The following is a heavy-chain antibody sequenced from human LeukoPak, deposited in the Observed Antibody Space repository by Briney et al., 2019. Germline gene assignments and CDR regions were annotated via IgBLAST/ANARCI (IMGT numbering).Heavy chain of an antibody. J-gene: IGHJ4*02. D-gene: IGHD6-19*01. CDR1: GYTFTGYY. Sequence: ASVKVSCKASGYTFTGYYMHWVRQAPGQGLEWMGWINPNSGGTNYAQKFQGRVTMTRDTSISTAYMELSRLRSDDTAVYCCARGTYSSGWYSSEFDYWGQGTLVTVSS. CDR3: ARGTYSSGWYSSEFDY. CDR2: INPNSGGT. V-gene: IGHV1-2*02.